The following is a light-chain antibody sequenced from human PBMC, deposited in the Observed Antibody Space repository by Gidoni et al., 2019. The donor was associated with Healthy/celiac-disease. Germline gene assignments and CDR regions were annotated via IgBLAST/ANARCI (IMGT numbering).Light chain of an antibody. CDR3: MFKT. CDR2: LGS. V-gene: IGKV2-28*01. J-gene: IGKJ5*01. CDR1: QSLLHSNGYNY. Sequence: DIVMTQSPLPLPVTPGEPASISCRSSQSLLHSNGYNYLDWYLQKPGQSPQLLIYLGSNRASGVPDRFSGSGSGTDFTLKISRVEAEDVGVYYCMFKTFGQGPRLEIK.